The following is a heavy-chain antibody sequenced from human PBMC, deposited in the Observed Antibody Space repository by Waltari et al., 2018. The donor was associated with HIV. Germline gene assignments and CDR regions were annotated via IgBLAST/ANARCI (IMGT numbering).Heavy chain of an antibody. CDR1: GFGFSSYA. V-gene: IGHV3-23*01. CDR2: IVGGGDRS. CDR3: VKGGGYYDSTGNVPFDY. D-gene: IGHD3-3*01. Sequence: VQLLESGGGLVQSGGYLTLSCAASGFGFSSYAMIWVRQGPVKGLVWVSAIVGGGDRSYYVDSVKGRFTISRDNSKNTLSLQMNGLRAEDTAVYYCVKGGGYYDSTGNVPFDYWGQGSLVTVSS. J-gene: IGHJ4*02.